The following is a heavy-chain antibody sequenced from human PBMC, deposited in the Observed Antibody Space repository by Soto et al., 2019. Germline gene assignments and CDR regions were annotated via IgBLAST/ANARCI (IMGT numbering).Heavy chain of an antibody. D-gene: IGHD3-10*01. CDR1: GYTFTGYY. CDR3: ARGWFGESYYYYGMDV. CDR2: INPNSGGT. V-gene: IGHV1-2*04. J-gene: IGHJ6*02. Sequence: ASVKVSCKASGYTFTGYYMHWVRRAPGQGLEWMGWINPNSGGTNYAQKFQGWVTMTRDTSISTAYMELSRLRSDDTAVYYCARGWFGESYYYYGMDVWGQGTTVTVSS.